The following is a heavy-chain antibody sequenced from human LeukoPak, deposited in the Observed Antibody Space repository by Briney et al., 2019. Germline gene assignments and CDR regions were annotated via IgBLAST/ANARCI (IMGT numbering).Heavy chain of an antibody. D-gene: IGHD6-19*01. CDR1: GGSISSYY. CDR3: ARAGYSSGWYLDY. V-gene: IGHV4-59*01. CDR2: IYYSGST. Sequence: SETLSLTCTGSGGSISSYYWSWLRQPPGKGLEWIGYIYYSGSTNYNPSLKSRVTISVDTSKNQFSLKLSSVTAADTAVYYCARAGYSSGWYLDYWGQGTLVTVSS. J-gene: IGHJ4*02.